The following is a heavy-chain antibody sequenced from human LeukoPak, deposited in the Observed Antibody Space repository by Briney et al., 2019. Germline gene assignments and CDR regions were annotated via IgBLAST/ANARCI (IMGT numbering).Heavy chain of an antibody. CDR1: GYTFTSYY. CDR3: ARGAYNFDYPKYYFDY. CDR2: INPSGGST. D-gene: IGHD3-9*01. V-gene: IGHV1-46*01. J-gene: IGHJ4*02. Sequence: APVKVSCKASGYTFTSYYMHWVRQAPGQGLEWMGIINPSGGSTSYAQKFQGRVTMTRDMSTSTVYMELSSLRSEDTAVYYCARGAYNFDYPKYYFDYWGQGTLVTVSS.